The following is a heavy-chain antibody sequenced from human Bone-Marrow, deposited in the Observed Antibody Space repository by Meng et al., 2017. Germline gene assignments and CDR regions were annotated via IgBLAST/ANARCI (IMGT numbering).Heavy chain of an antibody. CDR1: GGSISSGGYS. J-gene: IGHJ5*02. D-gene: IGHD2-21*02. Sequence: HPQLQESGSGLVKPSQTLSLTCAASGGSISSGGYSWSWIRQPPGKGLEWIGYIYHSGSTYYNPSLKSRVTISVDRSKNQFSLKLSSVTAADTAVYYCARELDAEGVTAYDLWGQGILVTVSS. V-gene: IGHV4-30-2*01. CDR3: ARELDAEGVTAYDL. CDR2: IYHSGST.